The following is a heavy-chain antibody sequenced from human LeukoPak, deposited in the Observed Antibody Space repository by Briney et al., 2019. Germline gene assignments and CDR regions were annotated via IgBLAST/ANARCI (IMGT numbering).Heavy chain of an antibody. V-gene: IGHV3-49*04. D-gene: IGHD3-22*01. CDR1: GFTFGDYG. Sequence: GGSLRLSCTASGFTFGDYGMSWVRQAPGEGLEWVGFIRSKPYGGSTEYAASVKVRFTISRDDSESIAYLQMNSLKTEDTAVYYCTRGDYYDSSGYYLLFDYWGQGTLVTVSS. CDR2: IRSKPYGGST. CDR3: TRGDYYDSSGYYLLFDY. J-gene: IGHJ4*02.